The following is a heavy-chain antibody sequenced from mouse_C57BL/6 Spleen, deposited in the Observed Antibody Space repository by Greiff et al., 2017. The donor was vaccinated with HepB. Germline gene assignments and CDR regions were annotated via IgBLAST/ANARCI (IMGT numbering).Heavy chain of an antibody. D-gene: IGHD1-1*01. CDR2: IYPGDGDT. J-gene: IGHJ2*01. CDR1: GYAFSSSW. V-gene: IGHV1-82*01. CDR3: ARATVVSFDY. Sequence: LQESGPELVKPGASVKISCKASGYAFSSSWMNWVKQRPGKGLEWIGRIYPGDGDTNYNGKFKGKATLTADKSSSTAYMQLSSLTSEDSAVYFCARATVVSFDYWGQGTTLTVSS.